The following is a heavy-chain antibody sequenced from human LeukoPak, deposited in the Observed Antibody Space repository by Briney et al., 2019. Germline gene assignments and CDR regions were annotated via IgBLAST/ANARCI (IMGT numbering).Heavy chain of an antibody. CDR3: AREGYYYGSFDY. Sequence: PSETLSLTCTVSGGSISSYYWSWIRQPPGKGLEWIGEINHSGSTDYNPSLKSRVTISVDTSKNQFSLKLSSVTAADTAVYYCAREGYYYGSFDYWGQGTLVTVSS. J-gene: IGHJ4*02. D-gene: IGHD3-10*01. V-gene: IGHV4-34*01. CDR1: GGSISSYY. CDR2: INHSGST.